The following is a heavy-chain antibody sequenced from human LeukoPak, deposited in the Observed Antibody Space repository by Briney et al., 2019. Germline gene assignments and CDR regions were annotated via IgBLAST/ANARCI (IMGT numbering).Heavy chain of an antibody. D-gene: IGHD3-16*01. CDR3: ASSIMITFGGVPPSD. Sequence: GGSLRLSCAASGFTFSSYWMHWVRQAPGKGLVWVSRINTDGSSTSYADSVKGRFTISRDNAKNTLYLQMNSLRAEDTAVYYCASSIMITFGGVPPSDWGQGTLVTVSS. CDR1: GFTFSSYW. V-gene: IGHV3-74*01. CDR2: INTDGSST. J-gene: IGHJ4*02.